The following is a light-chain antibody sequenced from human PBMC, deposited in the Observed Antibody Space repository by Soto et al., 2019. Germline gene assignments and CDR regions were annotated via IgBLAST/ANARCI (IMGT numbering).Light chain of an antibody. Sequence: QSALTQPRSLSGSPGQSVSISCTGTSSDVGRYSYVSWYQQHPGKAPKLMIYDVSERPSGVPDHFSGSKSGNTASLTISGLQAEDEADYYCCSYAGTYTGVFGTGTKVTVL. CDR2: DVS. CDR1: SSDVGRYSY. J-gene: IGLJ1*01. V-gene: IGLV2-11*01. CDR3: CSYAGTYTGV.